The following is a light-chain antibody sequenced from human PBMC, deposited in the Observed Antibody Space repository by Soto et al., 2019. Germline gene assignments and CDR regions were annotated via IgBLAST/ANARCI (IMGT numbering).Light chain of an antibody. J-gene: IGLJ3*02. CDR3: SLYTGSSTWM. CDR1: SSDVSSYNR. V-gene: IGLV2-18*01. CDR2: EVS. Sequence: QSALTQPPSVSGSPGQSVTISCTGTSSDVSSYNRVSWYQQPPGTAPKLLIYEVSDRPSGVPDRFSGSKSGNTASLTISGLQAEDEADYYCSLYTGSSTWMCGGGTKLTVL.